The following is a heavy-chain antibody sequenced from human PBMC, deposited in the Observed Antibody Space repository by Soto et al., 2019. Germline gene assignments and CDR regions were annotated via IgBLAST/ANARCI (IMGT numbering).Heavy chain of an antibody. Sequence: GGSLRLSCAASGFTFSSYGMHWVRRAPGKGLEWVAVIWYDGSNKYYADSVKGRFTISRDNSKNTLYLQMNSLRAEDTPVDYCARDQQWLVRFYFDFWGQGTLVTVSS. J-gene: IGHJ4*02. CDR1: GFTFSSYG. D-gene: IGHD6-19*01. V-gene: IGHV3-33*01. CDR3: ARDQQWLVRFYFDF. CDR2: IWYDGSNK.